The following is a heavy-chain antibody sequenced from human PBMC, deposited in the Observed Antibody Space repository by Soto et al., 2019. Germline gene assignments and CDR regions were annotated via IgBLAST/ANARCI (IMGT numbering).Heavy chain of an antibody. CDR1: GGSISSGDYY. Sequence: PSETLSLTCTVSGGSISSGDYYWSWIRQPPGKGLEWIGYIYYSGSTYYNPSLKSRVTISVDTSKNQFSLKLSSVTAADTAVYYCARLNTFYYDSSGYYYPGTYFDYWGQGTLVTVSS. D-gene: IGHD3-22*01. J-gene: IGHJ4*02. CDR3: ARLNTFYYDSSGYYYPGTYFDY. V-gene: IGHV4-30-4*02. CDR2: IYYSGST.